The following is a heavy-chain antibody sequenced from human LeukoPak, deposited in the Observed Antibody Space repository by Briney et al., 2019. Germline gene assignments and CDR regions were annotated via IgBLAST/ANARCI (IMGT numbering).Heavy chain of an antibody. J-gene: IGHJ4*02. CDR3: ARGRSQWLALFDY. CDR1: GGSFSDYY. D-gene: IGHD6-19*01. CDR2: INHSGST. Sequence: SETLSLTCAVYGGSFSDYYWSWIRQPPGKGLEWIGEINHSGSTNYNPSLKSRVTISVDTSKNQFSLKLSPVTAADTAVYYCARGRSQWLALFDYWGQGTLVTVSS. V-gene: IGHV4-34*01.